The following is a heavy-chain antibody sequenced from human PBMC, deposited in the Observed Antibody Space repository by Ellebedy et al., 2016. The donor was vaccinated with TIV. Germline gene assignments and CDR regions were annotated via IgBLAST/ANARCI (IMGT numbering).Heavy chain of an antibody. CDR2: FDPEDGET. CDR3: ATDLESRYGQLQIYYYGMDV. D-gene: IGHD2-2*01. CDR1: GYTLTELS. J-gene: IGHJ6*02. V-gene: IGHV1-24*01. Sequence: AASVKVSCKVSGYTLTELSMHWVRQAPGKGLEWMGGFDPEDGETIYAQKFQGRVTMTEDTSTDTAYMELSSLRSEDTAVYYCATDLESRYGQLQIYYYGMDVWGQGTTVTVSS.